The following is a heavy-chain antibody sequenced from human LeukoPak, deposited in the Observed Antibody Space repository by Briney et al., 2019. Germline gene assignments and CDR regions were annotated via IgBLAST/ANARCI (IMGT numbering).Heavy chain of an antibody. CDR1: GFSLSSSV. Sequence: GGSLRLSCAASGFSLSSSVMHWVRQGPGKGLEYVSGIDGSGSSTHYANSLKDRFTISKDNSKNTLYLQMNSLRAEDTAVYYCARLGTAMVNVPIDYWGQGTLVTVSS. D-gene: IGHD5-18*01. CDR3: ARLGTAMVNVPIDY. J-gene: IGHJ4*02. CDR2: IDGSGSST. V-gene: IGHV3-64*01.